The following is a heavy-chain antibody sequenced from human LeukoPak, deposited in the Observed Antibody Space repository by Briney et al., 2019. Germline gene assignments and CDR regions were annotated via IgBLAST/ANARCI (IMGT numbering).Heavy chain of an antibody. CDR3: VRSRYFDWFFYY. D-gene: IGHD3-9*01. J-gene: IGHJ4*02. CDR1: GFTFSSYA. V-gene: IGHV3-64D*09. Sequence: GGSLRLSCSASGFTFSSYAMHWVRQAPGKGLEYVSAISSNGGSTYYADSVKGRFTISRDNSKNTLYLQMCSLRAEDTAVYYGVRSRYFDWFFYYWGPGTLVTVSS. CDR2: ISSNGGST.